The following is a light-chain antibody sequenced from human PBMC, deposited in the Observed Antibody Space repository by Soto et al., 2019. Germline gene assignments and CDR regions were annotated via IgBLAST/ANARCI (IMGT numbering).Light chain of an antibody. CDR2: DVT. J-gene: IGLJ1*01. V-gene: IGLV2-14*01. Sequence: QSALTQPASVSGSPGQSITISCTGTGSDVGGYNYVSWYQQYPGKAPKLMIYDVTNRPSGVSNRFSGSKSGNTAALIIFGLQAEDEAEYYCCSYTSSSTYVFGTGTKVTVL. CDR3: CSYTSSSTYV. CDR1: GSDVGGYNY.